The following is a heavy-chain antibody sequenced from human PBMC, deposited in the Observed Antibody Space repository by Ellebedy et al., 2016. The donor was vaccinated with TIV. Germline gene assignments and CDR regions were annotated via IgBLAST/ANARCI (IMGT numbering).Heavy chain of an antibody. V-gene: IGHV3-48*04. J-gene: IGHJ3*01. CDR1: GFTFSPYS. Sequence: GGSLRLSCAASGFTFSPYSMNWVRQAPGKGLEWVSYISGSSLTKFYADSVKGRFTVSRDNAKNSVFLQMNSLRAEDTAVYYCARDMAWGNERFIDAFDVWGQGTMVTVSS. CDR3: ARDMAWGNERFIDAFDV. D-gene: IGHD7-27*01. CDR2: ISGSSLTK.